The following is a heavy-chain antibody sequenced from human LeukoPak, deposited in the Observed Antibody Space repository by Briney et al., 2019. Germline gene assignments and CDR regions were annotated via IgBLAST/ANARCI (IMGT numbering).Heavy chain of an antibody. Sequence: SVKVSCKASGGTFSSYNFIWVRQAPGQGLEWMGGIIPMQGTPNYAQKFQDRVTISADRSTTTVYMALSSLRYEDTAMYYCARESVAGGFEYWGQGTLVTVSS. CDR3: ARESVAGGFEY. J-gene: IGHJ4*02. D-gene: IGHD6-19*01. CDR1: GGTFSSYN. CDR2: IIPMQGTP. V-gene: IGHV1-69*08.